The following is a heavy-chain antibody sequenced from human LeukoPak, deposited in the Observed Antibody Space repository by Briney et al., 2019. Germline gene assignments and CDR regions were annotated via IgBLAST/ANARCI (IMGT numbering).Heavy chain of an antibody. Sequence: ASVKVSCKASGYTFTSYGISWVRQAPGQGLEWMGWISAYNGNTNYAQKLQGRVTMTTDTYTSTAYMELRSLRSDDTAVYYCARVGSVYYDHYYYYYMDVWGKGTTVTVSS. V-gene: IGHV1-18*01. CDR1: GYTFTSYG. CDR2: ISAYNGNT. D-gene: IGHD3-22*01. J-gene: IGHJ6*03. CDR3: ARVGSVYYDHYYYYYMDV.